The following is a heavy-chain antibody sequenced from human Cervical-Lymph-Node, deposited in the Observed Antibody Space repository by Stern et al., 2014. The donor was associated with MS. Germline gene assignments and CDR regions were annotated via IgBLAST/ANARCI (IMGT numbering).Heavy chain of an antibody. V-gene: IGHV3-33*01. Sequence: QVQLVQSGGGVVQPGRSLRLSCAASGFTFSSFGMHWVRQAPGKGLEWVALLWYDGNHEYYADSVKGRFTISRDNSKNTLYLQMNSLRAEDTAVYYCARSHFPAGDWGAYFLHYWGQGTLVTVSS. D-gene: IGHD2/OR15-2a*01. CDR1: GFTFSSFG. J-gene: IGHJ4*02. CDR2: LWYDGNHE. CDR3: ARSHFPAGDWGAYFLHY.